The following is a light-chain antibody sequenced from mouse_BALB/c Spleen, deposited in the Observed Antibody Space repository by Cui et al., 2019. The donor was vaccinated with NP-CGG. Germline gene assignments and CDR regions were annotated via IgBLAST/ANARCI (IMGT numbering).Light chain of an antibody. CDR3: ALWYSNHWV. CDR2: GTN. J-gene: IGLJ1*01. V-gene: IGLV1*01. CDR1: TGAVTTSNY. Sequence: QAVVTQASALTTSPGETVTLTCPSSTGAVTTSNYANWVQEKPDHLFTGLIGGTNNRVPGVPARFSGSLIGDKAALTITGAQTEDEAIYFCALWYSNHWVFGGGTKLTVL.